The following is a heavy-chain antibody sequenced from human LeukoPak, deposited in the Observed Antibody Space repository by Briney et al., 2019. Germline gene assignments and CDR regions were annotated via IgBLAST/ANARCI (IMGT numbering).Heavy chain of an antibody. J-gene: IGHJ6*03. V-gene: IGHV4-39*07. CDR1: GGSISSSSYY. Sequence: SETLSLTCTVSGGSISSSSYYWGWIRQPPGKGLEWIGSIYYSGSTYYNPSLKSRVTISVDTSKNQFSLKLSSVTAADTAVYYCARGLGRKPYYYYYYMDVWGKGTTVTVSS. CDR3: ARGLGRKPYYYYYYMDV. CDR2: IYYSGST. D-gene: IGHD1-14*01.